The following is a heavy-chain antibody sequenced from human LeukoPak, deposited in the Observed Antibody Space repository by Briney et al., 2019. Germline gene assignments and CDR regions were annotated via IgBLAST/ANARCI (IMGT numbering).Heavy chain of an antibody. CDR3: ARGKSNRWELLLFDC. CDR2: INPSGGST. Sequence: ASVKVSCKASGYTFTSYYMHWVRQAPGQGLEWMGIINPSGGSTSYAQKFQGRDTMTRDMSTSTVYMELSSLRSEDTAVYYCARGKSNRWELLLFDCWGQGTLVTVSS. J-gene: IGHJ4*02. CDR1: GYTFTSYY. V-gene: IGHV1-46*01. D-gene: IGHD1-26*01.